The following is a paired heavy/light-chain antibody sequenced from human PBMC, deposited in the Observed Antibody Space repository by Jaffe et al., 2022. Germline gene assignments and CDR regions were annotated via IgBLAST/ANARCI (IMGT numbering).Light chain of an antibody. CDR2: DAS. CDR1: QSVSSY. V-gene: IGKV3-11*01. Sequence: EIVLTQSPATLSLSPGERATLSCRASQSVSSYLAWYQQKPGQAPRLLIYDASNRATGIPARFSGSGSGTDFTLTISSLEPEDFAVYYCQQRSNWPLATFGGGTKVEIK. J-gene: IGKJ4*01. CDR3: QQRSNWPLAT.
Heavy chain of an antibody. CDR3: AREPSKLELGMAYYYMDV. D-gene: IGHD1-7*01. CDR1: GFTFSDYY. V-gene: IGHV3-11*01. CDR2: ISSSGSTI. Sequence: QVQLVESGGGLVKPGGSLRLSCAASGFTFSDYYMSWIRQAPGKGLEWVSYISSSGSTIYYADSVKGRFTISRDNAKNSLYLQMNSLRAEDTAVYYCAREPSKLELGMAYYYMDVWGKGTTVTVSS. J-gene: IGHJ6*03.